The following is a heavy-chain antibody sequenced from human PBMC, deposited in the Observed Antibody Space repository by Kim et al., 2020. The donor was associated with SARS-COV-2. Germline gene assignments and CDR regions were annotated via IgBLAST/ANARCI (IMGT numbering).Heavy chain of an antibody. Sequence: GGSLRLSCAASGFTFSDYYMSWIRRAPGKGLEWVSYISSSSSYTNYADSVKGRFTISRDNAKNSLYLQMNSLRAEDTAVYYCARDCSSTSCYGGVDYWGQGTLVTVSS. J-gene: IGHJ4*02. V-gene: IGHV3-11*06. CDR1: GFTFSDYY. D-gene: IGHD2-2*01. CDR3: ARDCSSTSCYGGVDY. CDR2: ISSSSSYT.